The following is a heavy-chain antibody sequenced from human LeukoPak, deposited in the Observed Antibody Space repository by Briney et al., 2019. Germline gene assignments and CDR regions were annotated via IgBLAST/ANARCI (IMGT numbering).Heavy chain of an antibody. CDR1: GGSISSSSYY. D-gene: IGHD1-26*01. Sequence: SETLSLTCTVSGGSISSSSYYWGWIRQPPGKGLEWIGSIYYSGSTYYNPSLKSRVTISVDTSKNQFSLKLSSVTAADTAVYYCAAMVGATSAPFDYWGQGTLVTVSS. CDR2: IYYSGST. J-gene: IGHJ4*02. V-gene: IGHV4-39*07. CDR3: AAMVGATSAPFDY.